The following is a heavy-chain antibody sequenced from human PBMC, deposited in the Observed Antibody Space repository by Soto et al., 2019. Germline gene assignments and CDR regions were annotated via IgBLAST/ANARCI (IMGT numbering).Heavy chain of an antibody. V-gene: IGHV4-34*01. CDR1: GGSFSGYY. Sequence: SETLSLTCAVYGGSFSGYYWSWIRQPPGKGLERIGEINHSGSTNYNPSLKSRVTISVDTSKNQFSLKLSSVTAADTAVYYCARGRGYSYGYKYYYGMDVWGQGTTVTVSS. CDR3: ARGRGYSYGYKYYYGMDV. J-gene: IGHJ6*02. CDR2: INHSGST. D-gene: IGHD5-18*01.